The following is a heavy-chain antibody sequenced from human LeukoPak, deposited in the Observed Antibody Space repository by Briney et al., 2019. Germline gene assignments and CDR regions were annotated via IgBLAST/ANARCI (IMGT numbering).Heavy chain of an antibody. V-gene: IGHV3-23*01. CDR1: GFTFSDYA. CDR3: ARWPAYSYFDF. D-gene: IGHD2-15*01. CDR2: IIGSGGST. Sequence: PGGSLRLSCAASGFTFSDYAMSWVRQAPGKGLEWVSAIIGSGGSTYYADSVRGRFTISRDNSKNTLWLQMNSLRAEDTAVYYCARWPAYSYFDFWGQGTLVTVSS. J-gene: IGHJ4*02.